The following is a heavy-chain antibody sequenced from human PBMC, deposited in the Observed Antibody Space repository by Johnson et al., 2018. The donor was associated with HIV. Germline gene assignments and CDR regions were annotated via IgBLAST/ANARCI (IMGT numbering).Heavy chain of an antibody. CDR3: AKDRGLSPPGDAFDI. J-gene: IGHJ3*02. D-gene: IGHD3/OR15-3a*01. V-gene: IGHV3-33*06. Sequence: QVQLVESGGGVVQPGRSLRLSCAASRFSFSNYGMHWVRQAPGKGLEWVAVIWYDGSNKYYADSVKGRFTISRDNSKNTLYLKMNNLRAEDTALYYCAKDRGLSPPGDAFDIWGQGTMVTVSS. CDR1: RFSFSNYG. CDR2: IWYDGSNK.